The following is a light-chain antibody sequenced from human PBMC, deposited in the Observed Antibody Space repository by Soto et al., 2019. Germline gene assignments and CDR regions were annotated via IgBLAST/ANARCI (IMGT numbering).Light chain of an antibody. Sequence: EIVLTQSPATLSLSPGERATLSCRASQSVSSYLAWYQQKPGQAPRLLIYDASNRATGIPARFSGSGSGTDFTLTISSLVAEDFAVYYCQQRSNWPPLTFGQGTKVEIK. CDR3: QQRSNWPPLT. CDR1: QSVSSY. CDR2: DAS. J-gene: IGKJ1*01. V-gene: IGKV3-11*01.